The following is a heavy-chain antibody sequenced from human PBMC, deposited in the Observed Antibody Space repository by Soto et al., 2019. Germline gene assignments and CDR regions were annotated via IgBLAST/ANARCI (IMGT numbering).Heavy chain of an antibody. CDR2: IYYSRNT. V-gene: IGHV4-39*07. CDR1: GASLISSSDYY. Sequence: SETLSLTCSVSGASLISSSDYYWGWIRQPPGKGLEWIGNIYYSRNTYYNPSLKSRVTISVDRSKNQFSLKLSSVTAADTAVYYCARDRYYDSSGYSGGIGVLDYWGQGTLVTLSS. D-gene: IGHD3-22*01. CDR3: ARDRYYDSSGYSGGIGVLDY. J-gene: IGHJ4*02.